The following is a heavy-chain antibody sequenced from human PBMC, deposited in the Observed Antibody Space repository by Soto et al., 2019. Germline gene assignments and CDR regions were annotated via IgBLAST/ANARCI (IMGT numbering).Heavy chain of an antibody. CDR3: VRCVCSLGSCYACWLFDL. CDR2: INPSTGDL. Sequence: QDRLVQSGDEVKKPGASVKVSCQASGYTFNDYAVSCVLQSPGQGLDGMGWINPSTGDLDQAPNFQDRTSMPLSTSTTTADMELRIWRCDETTVYYCVRCVCSLGSCYACWLFDLSARGKLVAVA. J-gene: IGHJ2*01. V-gene: IGHV1-18*01. CDR1: GYTFNDYA. D-gene: IGHD2-15*01.